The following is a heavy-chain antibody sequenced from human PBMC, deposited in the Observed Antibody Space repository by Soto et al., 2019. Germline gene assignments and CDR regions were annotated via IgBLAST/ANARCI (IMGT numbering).Heavy chain of an antibody. CDR3: TSHMDYDFWSGYSVYYYYGMDV. D-gene: IGHD3-3*01. CDR2: IRSKAYGGTT. CDR1: GFTFCDYA. V-gene: IGHV3-49*03. J-gene: IGHJ6*02. Sequence: GGFLRLSGTSCGFTFCDYAMIWFLQAPGKGLDVVGFIRSKAYGGTTEYAASVKGRFTISRDDSKSIAYLQMNSLKTEDTAVYYCTSHMDYDFWSGYSVYYYYGMDVWGQGTTVTVSS.